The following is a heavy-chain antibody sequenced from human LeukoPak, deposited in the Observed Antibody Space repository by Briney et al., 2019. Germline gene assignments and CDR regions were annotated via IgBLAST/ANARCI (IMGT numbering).Heavy chain of an antibody. CDR2: IYYSGGT. V-gene: IGHV4-59*01. J-gene: IGHJ2*01. D-gene: IGHD3-10*01. CDR3: ARAVWQPGDWYFDL. Sequence: SETLSLTCTVSGGSISSYYWSWIRQPPGKGLEWIGYIYYSGGTNYNPSLESRVTISVDTSKNQFSLKLSSVTAADTAVYYCARAVWQPGDWYFDLWGRGTLVTVSS. CDR1: GGSISSYY.